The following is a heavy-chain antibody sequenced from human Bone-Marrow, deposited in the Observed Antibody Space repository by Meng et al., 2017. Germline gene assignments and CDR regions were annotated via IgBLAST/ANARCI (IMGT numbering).Heavy chain of an antibody. V-gene: IGHV4-39*01. CDR2: FGHSGFT. CDR3: VRSSAWVRTGFDP. Sequence: QLQLQESGPGLVKPSETLSLTCTVSGGSIRSSGYYWGWVRQPPGKQLEFIGSFGHSGFTYYTPSLKSRVTVSIDTSRNQFSLWLTSVTAADTAVYYCVRSSAWVRTGFDPWGQGTLVTVSS. D-gene: IGHD6-19*01. J-gene: IGHJ5*02. CDR1: GGSIRSSGYY.